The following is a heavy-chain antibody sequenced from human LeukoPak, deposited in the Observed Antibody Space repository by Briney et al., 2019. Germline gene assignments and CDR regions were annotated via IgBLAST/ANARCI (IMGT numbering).Heavy chain of an antibody. J-gene: IGHJ2*01. CDR3: ARVITMVRGVIVPLGWYFDL. CDR1: GGSFSGYY. V-gene: IGHV4-31*11. CDR2: IYYSGST. D-gene: IGHD3-10*01. Sequence: SETLSLTCAVYGGSFSGYYWSWIRQHPGKGLEWIGYIYYSGSTYYNPSLKSRVTISVDTSKNQFSLKLSSVTAADTAVYYCARVITMVRGVIVPLGWYFDLWGRGTLVTVSS.